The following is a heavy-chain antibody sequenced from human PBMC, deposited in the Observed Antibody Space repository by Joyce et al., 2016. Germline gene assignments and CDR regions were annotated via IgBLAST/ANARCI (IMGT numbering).Heavy chain of an antibody. V-gene: IGHV3-30*04. CDR1: GSIFSGYA. CDR3: ARRSGIPAGRRPGAFDM. J-gene: IGHJ3*02. CDR2: ISYDGPNK. Sequence: QEQLEESGGGVVQPGTSLRLSCTASGSIFSGYAMNWVRQAPGKGLEWVAIISYDGPNKFDADSVRGRFTISRDNYKNTLFLQMNSLTIEDAGVYYCARRSGIPAGRRPGAFDMWGQGTVVTVSS. D-gene: IGHD6-13*01.